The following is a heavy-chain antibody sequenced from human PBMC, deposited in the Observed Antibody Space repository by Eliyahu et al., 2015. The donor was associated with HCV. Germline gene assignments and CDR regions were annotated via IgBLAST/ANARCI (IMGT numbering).Heavy chain of an antibody. D-gene: IGHD1-1*01. CDR1: GXTFXXYX. CDR2: INPSGGST. CDR3: ARDARITIYGVTQATGDNWIDP. Sequence: XVQLVQSGAEVKEPGASMKISCRASGXTFXXYXVPWVRQAPGQGPEWLGIINPSGGSTTYAHNFQDRVTMTRDTSTNTVYLELSSLRYEDTALYYCARDARITIYGVTQATGDNWIDPWGQGTLVTVSS. V-gene: IGHV1-46*01. J-gene: IGHJ5*02.